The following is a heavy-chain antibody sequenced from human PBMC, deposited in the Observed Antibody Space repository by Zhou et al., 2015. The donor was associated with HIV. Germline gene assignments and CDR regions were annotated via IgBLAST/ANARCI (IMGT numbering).Heavy chain of an antibody. D-gene: IGHD3-9*01. Sequence: QVQLIQSGADVKKPGASVKVSCKASGFTFTGYYMHWVRQAPGQRLEWMGWINPNSGATNYTQKFQGRVTMTRDTSISTAYMDLSRLRSDDTAVYYCVRDHLQHYDILTPGMGDYFDYWGQGTLVTVSS. CDR1: GFTFTGYY. CDR2: INPNSGAT. CDR3: VRDHLQHYDILTPGMGDYFDY. V-gene: IGHV1-2*02. J-gene: IGHJ4*02.